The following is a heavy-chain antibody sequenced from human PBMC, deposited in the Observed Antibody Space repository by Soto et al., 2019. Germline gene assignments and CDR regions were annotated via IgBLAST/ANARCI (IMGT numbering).Heavy chain of an antibody. CDR1: GFTFSSYA. D-gene: IGHD6-6*01. CDR2: ISYDGSNK. Sequence: GGSLRLSCAASGFTFSSYAMHWVRQAPGKGLEWVAVISYDGSNKYYADSVKGRFTISRDNSKNTLYLQMNSLRAEDTAVYYCARGSYSSSSGRGYFDYWGQGTLVTVSS. J-gene: IGHJ4*02. CDR3: ARGSYSSSSGRGYFDY. V-gene: IGHV3-30-3*01.